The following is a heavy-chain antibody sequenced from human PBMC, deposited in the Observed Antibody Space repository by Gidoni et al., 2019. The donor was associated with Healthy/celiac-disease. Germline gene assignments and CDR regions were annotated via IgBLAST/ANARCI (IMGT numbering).Heavy chain of an antibody. CDR3: ARSHGFLEWLVPSVGMDV. D-gene: IGHD3-3*01. CDR1: GYTFPGSY. V-gene: IGHV1-2*02. CDR2: INPNSGGT. Sequence: QVQLVQSGAEGKKPRASVKVSCKASGYTFPGSYMHWVRQAPGQGLEWMGWINPNSGGTNYAQKFQGRVTMTRDTSISTAYMELSRLRSDDTAVYYCARSHGFLEWLVPSVGMDVWGQGTTVTVSS. J-gene: IGHJ6*02.